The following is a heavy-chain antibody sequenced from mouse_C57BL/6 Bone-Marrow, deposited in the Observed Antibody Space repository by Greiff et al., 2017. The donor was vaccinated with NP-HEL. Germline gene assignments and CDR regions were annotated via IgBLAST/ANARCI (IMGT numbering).Heavy chain of an antibody. D-gene: IGHD3-1*01. CDR1: GYSITSGYY. CDR3: AREEGYPFDY. CDR2: ISYDGSN. V-gene: IGHV3-6*01. Sequence: VQLKESGPGLVKPSQSLSLTCSVTGYSITSGYYWNWIRQFPGNKLEWMGYISYDGSNNYNPSLKNRIPITRDTSKNQFFLKLNSVTTEDTATYYCAREEGYPFDYWGQGTTLTVSS. J-gene: IGHJ2*01.